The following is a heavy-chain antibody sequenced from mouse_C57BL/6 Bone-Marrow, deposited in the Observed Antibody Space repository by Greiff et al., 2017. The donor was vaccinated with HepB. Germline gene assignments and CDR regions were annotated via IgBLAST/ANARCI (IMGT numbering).Heavy chain of an antibody. V-gene: IGHV5-12*01. D-gene: IGHD2-1*01. CDR1: GFTFSDYY. CDR2: ISNGGGST. J-gene: IGHJ4*01. CDR3: ASYYGNYGGDYAMDY. Sequence: EVMLVESGGGLVQPGGSLKLSCAASGFTFSDYYMYWVRQTPEKRLEWVAYISNGGGSTYYPDTVKGRFTISRDNAKNTLYLQMSRLKSEDTAMYYCASYYGNYGGDYAMDYWGQGTSVTVSS.